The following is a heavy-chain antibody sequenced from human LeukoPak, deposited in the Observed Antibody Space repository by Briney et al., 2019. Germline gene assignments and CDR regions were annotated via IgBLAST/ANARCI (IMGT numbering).Heavy chain of an antibody. Sequence: ASVEVSCKASGYTFTNYYMHWVRQAPGQGLEWMGIINPGGGSTNYAQKFQGRVTMTRDTSTSTVYMELSSLRSEDTAVYYCARDKGAVAGSPLDYWGQGTLVTVSS. CDR3: ARDKGAVAGSPLDY. CDR2: INPGGGST. D-gene: IGHD6-19*01. J-gene: IGHJ4*02. V-gene: IGHV1-46*01. CDR1: GYTFTNYY.